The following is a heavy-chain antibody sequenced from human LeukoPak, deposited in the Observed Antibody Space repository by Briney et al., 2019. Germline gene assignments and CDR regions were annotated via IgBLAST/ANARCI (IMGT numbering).Heavy chain of an antibody. CDR1: GFTFSSYD. V-gene: IGHV3-13*01. CDR2: IGTAGDT. CDR3: ASSLGSRSDNAWDAFDI. D-gene: IGHD2-15*01. Sequence: GGSLRLTCAASGFTFSSYDMHWVRQAPGKGLEWVSAIGTAGDTYYPGSVKGRFTISRENAKNSLYLQMNSLRAEDTAVYYCASSLGSRSDNAWDAFDIWGQGTMVTVS. J-gene: IGHJ3*02.